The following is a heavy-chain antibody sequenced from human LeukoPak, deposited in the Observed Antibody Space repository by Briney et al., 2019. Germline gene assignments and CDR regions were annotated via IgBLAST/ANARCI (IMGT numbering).Heavy chain of an antibody. J-gene: IGHJ4*02. V-gene: IGHV3-21*01. CDR1: GFTLSSYS. CDR3: ARAPRGATDFDY. Sequence: GGSLRLSCAASGFTLSSYSMNWVRQAPGKGLEWVSSISSSSSYIYYADSVKGRFTISRDNAKNSLYLQMNSLRAEDTAVYYCARAPRGATDFDYWGQGTLVTASS. D-gene: IGHD1-26*01. CDR2: ISSSSSYI.